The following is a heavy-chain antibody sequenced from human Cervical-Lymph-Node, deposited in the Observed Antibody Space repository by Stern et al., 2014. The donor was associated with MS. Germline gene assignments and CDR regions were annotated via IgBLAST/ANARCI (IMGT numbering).Heavy chain of an antibody. CDR1: GFTFSSYG. D-gene: IGHD4-17*01. J-gene: IGHJ4*02. Sequence: VQLEESGGGVVQPGRSLRLSCAASGFTFSSYGMHWVRQAPGTGLAWVAVIWYDGSNKYYADSVKGRFTISRDNSKNTLYLQMNSLRAEDTAVYYCARDSPPYGDYGAFDYWGQGTLVTVSS. CDR3: ARDSPPYGDYGAFDY. V-gene: IGHV3-33*01. CDR2: IWYDGSNK.